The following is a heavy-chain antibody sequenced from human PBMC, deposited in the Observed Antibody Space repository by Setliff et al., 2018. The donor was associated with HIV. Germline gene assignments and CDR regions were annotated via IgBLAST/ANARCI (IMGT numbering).Heavy chain of an antibody. V-gene: IGHV1-18*01. Sequence: ASVKVSCKASGYSLPSYGFSWVRQAPGQGLEWVGWISTHNGDTSYAQKVQGRGTMTTDTLTMTTYMELTSLRSDDTAVYYWARYLGGNEFDVWGQGTKVTVSS. D-gene: IGHD3-10*01. CDR3: ARYLGGNEFDV. CDR2: ISTHNGDT. CDR1: GYSLPSYG. J-gene: IGHJ3*01.